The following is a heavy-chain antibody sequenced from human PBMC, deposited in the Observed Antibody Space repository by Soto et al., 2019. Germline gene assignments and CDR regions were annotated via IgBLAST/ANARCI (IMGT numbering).Heavy chain of an antibody. V-gene: IGHV4-30-2*01. CDR2: IYHSGST. CDR3: SRGKWEVLKRPNAAFGI. D-gene: IGHD1-26*01. Sequence: SETLSLTCAVSGGSISSGGYSWSWIRQPPGKGLEWIGYIYHSGSTYYNPSLKSRVTISVDRSKNQFSLKLSSVTAADTAVYYLSRGKWEVLKRPNAAFGIWGQGKMVTVSS. CDR1: GGSISSGGYS. J-gene: IGHJ3*02.